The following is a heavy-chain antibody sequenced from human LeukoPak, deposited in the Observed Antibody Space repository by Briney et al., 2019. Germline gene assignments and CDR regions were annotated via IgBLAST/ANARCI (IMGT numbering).Heavy chain of an antibody. J-gene: IGHJ4*02. CDR2: IYTSGST. Sequence: SETLSLTCTVSGGSISNYYWGWIRQPAGKGLEWIGRIYTSGSTNYNPSLKSRVTMSIDTSNNQFSLKLSSVTAADTAVYYCARDHHDILTGCFDYWGQGTLVTVSS. CDR1: GGSISNYY. V-gene: IGHV4-4*07. CDR3: ARDHHDILTGCFDY. D-gene: IGHD3-9*01.